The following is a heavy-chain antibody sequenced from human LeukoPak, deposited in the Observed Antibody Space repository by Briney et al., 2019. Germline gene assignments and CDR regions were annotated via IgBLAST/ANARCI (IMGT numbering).Heavy chain of an antibody. D-gene: IGHD3-10*01. CDR3: ARGFPDGSGSYPQPFDY. CDR1: GGSVSSGGYF. CDR2: IYYNGNT. V-gene: IGHV4-31*03. J-gene: IGHJ4*02. Sequence: SETLSLTCSVSGGSVSSGGYFWTWIRQHPGKGLEWIGYIYYNGNTHYNPSLASRLTISVDTSQNQFSLKLTSVTAADTAVYYCARGFPDGSGSYPQPFDYWGQGTLVTVSS.